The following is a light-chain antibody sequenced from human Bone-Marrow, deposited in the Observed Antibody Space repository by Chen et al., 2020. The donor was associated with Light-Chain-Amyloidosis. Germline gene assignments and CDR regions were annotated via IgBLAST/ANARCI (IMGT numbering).Light chain of an antibody. CDR2: GSS. V-gene: IGKV3-20*01. CDR3: QQYGTSPLT. CDR1: QTISSNY. J-gene: IGKJ4*01. Sequence: EIVLTQSPVTLSLSPEEGANLYCRASQTISSNYLTWYQQKFGQAPRLLIYGSSSRATGIPDRFTGSGSGTDFTLTINRLEPEDFAMYYCQQYGTSPLTFGGGTKVEIK.